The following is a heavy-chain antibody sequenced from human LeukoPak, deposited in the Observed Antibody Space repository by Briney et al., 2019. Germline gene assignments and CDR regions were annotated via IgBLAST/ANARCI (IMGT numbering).Heavy chain of an antibody. CDR1: GGSISSSNW. V-gene: IGHV4-4*02. D-gene: IGHD1-26*01. J-gene: IGHJ4*02. CDR3: ARAIEVGAMTPFDY. Sequence: SGTLSLTCAVSGGSISSSNWWSWVRQPPGKGLEWIGEIYHSGSTYYNPSLKSRVTISVDTSKNQFSLKLSSVTAADTAVYYCARAIEVGAMTPFDYWGQGTLVTVSS. CDR2: IYHSGST.